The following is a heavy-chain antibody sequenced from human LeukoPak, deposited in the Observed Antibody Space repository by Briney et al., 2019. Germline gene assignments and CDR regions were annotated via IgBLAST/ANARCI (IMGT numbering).Heavy chain of an antibody. CDR1: GGSISSYY. Sequence: SETLSLTCTVSGGSISSYYWSWIRQPPGKGLEWIGYIYYSGGTYYNPSLKSRVTISVDTSKNQFSLKLSSVTAADTAVYYCARSGITMVRGGRLNWFDPWGQGTLVTVSS. J-gene: IGHJ5*02. D-gene: IGHD3-10*01. CDR2: IYYSGGT. CDR3: ARSGITMVRGGRLNWFDP. V-gene: IGHV4-59*01.